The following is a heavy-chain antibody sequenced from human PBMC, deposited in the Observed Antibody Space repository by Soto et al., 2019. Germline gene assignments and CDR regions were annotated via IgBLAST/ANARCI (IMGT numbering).Heavy chain of an antibody. Sequence: GGSLRLSCAASGFTFSSYAMTWVRQAPGKGLEWVSVISGSGLSTDYADSVKGRFTISRDDSKNTLYLQMNSLRAEDTAVYYCAKSTVPDYWGQGTLVTVPS. CDR2: ISGSGLST. CDR1: GFTFSSYA. D-gene: IGHD4-4*01. CDR3: AKSTVPDY. V-gene: IGHV3-23*01. J-gene: IGHJ4*02.